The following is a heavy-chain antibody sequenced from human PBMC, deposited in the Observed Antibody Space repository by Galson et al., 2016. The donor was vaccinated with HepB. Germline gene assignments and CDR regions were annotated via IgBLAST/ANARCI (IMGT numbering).Heavy chain of an antibody. CDR3: TTGFDGFQN. CDR2: IKSKTHGGTT. J-gene: IGHJ1*01. V-gene: IGHV3-15*07. CDR1: GFTFSNAW. Sequence: SLRLSCAASGFTFSNAWMNWVRQAPGKGLEWVGRIKSKTHGGTTDYAAPVKGRFTISRDDSKNTLYLQMNSLKTEDTAVYHCTTGFDGFQNWGQGTLVTVSS.